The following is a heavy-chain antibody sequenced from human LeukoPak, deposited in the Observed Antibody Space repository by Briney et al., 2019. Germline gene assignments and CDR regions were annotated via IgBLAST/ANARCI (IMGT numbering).Heavy chain of an antibody. CDR1: GFNFSSYW. J-gene: IGHJ5*02. CDR3: ARYSAAAGTGSWFDP. CDR2: IKQDGSEK. D-gene: IGHD6-13*01. Sequence: GGSLRLSCEASGFNFSSYWMGWVRQAPGKGLGWVANIKQDGSEKNYVDSVKGRFTISRDNVKNSLYLQMNSLRAEETAVYYCARYSAAAGTGSWFDPWGQGTLVTVSS. V-gene: IGHV3-7*01.